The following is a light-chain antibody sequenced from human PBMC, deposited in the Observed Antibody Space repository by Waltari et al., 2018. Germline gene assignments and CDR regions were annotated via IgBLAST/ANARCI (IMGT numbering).Light chain of an antibody. CDR3: QQYETSPWT. Sequence: EVVLTQSPGPLSLSPGERATLPCRASQSVSSNYLAWYQQKPGQAPRLLVYGASSRATGIPDRFSGSGSGTDFTLAISRLEPEDFAVYYCQQYETSPWTFGQGTKVDIK. CDR1: QSVSSNY. CDR2: GAS. V-gene: IGKV3-20*01. J-gene: IGKJ1*01.